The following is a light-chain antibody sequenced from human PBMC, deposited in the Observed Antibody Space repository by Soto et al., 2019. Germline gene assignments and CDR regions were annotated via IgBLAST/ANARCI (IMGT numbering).Light chain of an antibody. V-gene: IGKV3-20*01. CDR3: QQYGSSPT. J-gene: IGKJ5*01. CDR1: QSLITRY. Sequence: EIVLTQSPGTLSLFPGERATLSCRASQSLITRYLAWYQQKPGQAPRLLIYGASSRATGIPDRFSGSGSETDFTLNISRLAPEDFAVYCCQQYGSSPTFGQGTRLEIK. CDR2: GAS.